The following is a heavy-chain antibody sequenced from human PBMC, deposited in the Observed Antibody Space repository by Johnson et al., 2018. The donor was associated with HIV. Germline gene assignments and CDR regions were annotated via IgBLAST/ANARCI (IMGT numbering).Heavy chain of an antibody. CDR1: EFSFSNYW. V-gene: IGHV3-7*01. CDR2: INQDGSEK. Sequence: VQLVESGGGVVQPGRSLKLSCAASEFSFSNYWMTWVRQAPGKGLEWVSNINQDGSEKFSVDSVKGRFAISRDNSKNTLYLQMYSLRAEDTAVYNCARDNFGVLNAFDIWGQGTMVTVSS. J-gene: IGHJ3*02. D-gene: IGHD4/OR15-4a*01. CDR3: ARDNFGVLNAFDI.